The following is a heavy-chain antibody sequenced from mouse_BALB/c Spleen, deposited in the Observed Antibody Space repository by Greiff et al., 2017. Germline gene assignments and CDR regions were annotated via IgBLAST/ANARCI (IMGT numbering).Heavy chain of an antibody. Sequence: EVKLMESGPELVKPGASVKISCKASGYTFTDYNMHWVKQSHGKSLEWIGYIYPYNGGTGYNQKFKSKATLTVDNSSSTAYMELRSLTSEDSAVYYCARRDDGYSYFDVWGAGTTVTVSS. CDR3: ARRDDGYSYFDV. CDR2: IYPYNGGT. J-gene: IGHJ1*01. D-gene: IGHD2-3*01. V-gene: IGHV1S29*02. CDR1: GYTFTDYN.